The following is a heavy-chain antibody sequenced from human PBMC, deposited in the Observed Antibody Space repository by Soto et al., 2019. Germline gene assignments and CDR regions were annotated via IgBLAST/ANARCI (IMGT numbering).Heavy chain of an antibody. Sequence: QPPGKGLELIGEIYHSGSTNYNPSLKSRVTISVDKSKNQFSLKLSSVTAADTDVFFCARVWAGGIYLDSSGQVTLVSVPS. CDR2: IYHSGST. D-gene: IGHD6-13*01. J-gene: IGHJ4*02. V-gene: IGHV4-4*01. CDR3: ARVWAGGIYLDS.